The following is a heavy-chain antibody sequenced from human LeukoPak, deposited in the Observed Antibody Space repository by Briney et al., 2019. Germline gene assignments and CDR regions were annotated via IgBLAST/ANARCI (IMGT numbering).Heavy chain of an antibody. V-gene: IGHV4-34*01. J-gene: IGHJ4*02. D-gene: IGHD6-6*01. Sequence: SETLSLTCTVSGGSISSYYWSWIRQPPGKGLEWIGEINHSGSTNYNPSLKSRVTISVDTSKNQFSLRLSSVTAADTAVYYCALSPGSSSFDYWGQGTLVTVSS. CDR3: ALSPGSSSFDY. CDR2: INHSGST. CDR1: GGSISSYY.